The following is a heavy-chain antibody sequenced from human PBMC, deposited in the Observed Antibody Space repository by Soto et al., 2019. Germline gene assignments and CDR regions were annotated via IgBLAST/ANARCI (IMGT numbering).Heavy chain of an antibody. J-gene: IGHJ4*02. CDR1: GYSISSSNG. CDR3: ARREIQGPIDY. D-gene: IGHD1-26*01. CDR2: IYYSGTT. V-gene: IGHV4-28*01. Sequence: SETLSLTCAVSGYSISSSNGWGWIRQPPGKGLEWIGYIYYSGTTYYNPSLKSRVTMSVDTSKNQFSLKLTSVTAVDTAVYYCARREIQGPIDYWGQGTLVTVSS.